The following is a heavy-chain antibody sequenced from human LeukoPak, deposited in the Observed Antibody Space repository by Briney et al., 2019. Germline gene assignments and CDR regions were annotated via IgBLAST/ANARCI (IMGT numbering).Heavy chain of an antibody. CDR3: ASVWFGEFPQLQH. D-gene: IGHD3-10*01. Sequence: SQTLSLTCTVSGGSISSGSYYWSWIRQPAGKGLEWIGRIYTSGSTNYNPSLKSRVTISVDTSKNQFSLKLSSVTAADTAVYYCASVWFGEFPQLQHWGQGTLVTVSS. J-gene: IGHJ1*01. V-gene: IGHV4-61*02. CDR1: GGSISSGSYY. CDR2: IYTSGST.